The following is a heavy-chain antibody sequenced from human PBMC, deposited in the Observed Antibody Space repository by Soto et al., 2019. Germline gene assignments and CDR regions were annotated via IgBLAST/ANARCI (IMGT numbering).Heavy chain of an antibody. CDR3: AKDVDPDDYIWGSYRRGFDY. D-gene: IGHD3-16*02. J-gene: IGHJ4*02. Sequence: EVQLLESGGGLVQPGGSLRLSCAASGFTFSSYAMSWVRQAPGKGLEWVSTVSGSGGSTYYADYVKGRFTISRDNSKNTLYLQMNSLRAEDTAVYYCAKDVDPDDYIWGSYRRGFDYWGQGTLVTVSS. CDR2: VSGSGGST. V-gene: IGHV3-23*01. CDR1: GFTFSSYA.